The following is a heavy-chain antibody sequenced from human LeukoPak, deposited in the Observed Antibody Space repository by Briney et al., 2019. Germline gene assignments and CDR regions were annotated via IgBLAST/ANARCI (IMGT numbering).Heavy chain of an antibody. CDR2: IYYSGST. Sequence: SETLSLTCTVSSGSISTSNYYWGWVRQPPGKGLEWIGYIYYSGSTNYNPSLKSRVTISVDTSKNQFSLKLSSVTAADTAVYYCARDGALGYYDSSGWYYFDYWGQGTLVTVSS. CDR3: ARDGALGYYDSSGWYYFDY. D-gene: IGHD3-22*01. J-gene: IGHJ4*02. V-gene: IGHV4-61*05. CDR1: SGSISTSNYY.